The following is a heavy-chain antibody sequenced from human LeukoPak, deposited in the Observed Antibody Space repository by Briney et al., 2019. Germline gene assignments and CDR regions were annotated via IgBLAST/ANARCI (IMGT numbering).Heavy chain of an antibody. V-gene: IGHV3-30-3*01. CDR2: ISYDGSNK. D-gene: IGHD3-10*02. Sequence: GRSLRLSCAASGFTFSSYAMHWVRQAPGKGLEWVAVISYDGSNKYYADSVKGRFTISRDNSKNTLYLQMNSLRAEDTAVYYCARGGAYYVLYYFDYWGQGTLVTVSS. CDR1: GFTFSSYA. CDR3: ARGGAYYVLYYFDY. J-gene: IGHJ4*02.